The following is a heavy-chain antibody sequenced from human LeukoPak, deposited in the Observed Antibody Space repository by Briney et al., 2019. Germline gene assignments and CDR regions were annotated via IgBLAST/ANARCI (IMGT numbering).Heavy chain of an antibody. J-gene: IGHJ4*02. Sequence: GGSLRLFCAASGFTFNTYAMSWVRQAPGKGLEWVSTISGRGDTSYFPDSVKGRFSISRDNSKNTLYLQMNSLRADDTALYYCARDPGYAIYYFDYWGQGTLVTVSS. CDR1: GFTFNTYA. V-gene: IGHV3-23*01. D-gene: IGHD3-9*01. CDR3: ARDPGYAIYYFDY. CDR2: ISGRGDTS.